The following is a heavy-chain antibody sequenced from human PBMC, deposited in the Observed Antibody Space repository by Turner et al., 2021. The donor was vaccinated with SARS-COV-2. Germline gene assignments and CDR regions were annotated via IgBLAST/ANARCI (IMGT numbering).Heavy chain of an antibody. Sequence: QVQLVESGGGVVQPGRSLRLSCAASGFTFSSYGMHWVRQAPGKGLEGVAVIWYDGSNKYYADSVKGRFTISRDNSKNTLYLQMNSLRAEDTAVYYCARDGGYSGYAYFDYWGQGTLVTVSS. J-gene: IGHJ4*02. CDR2: IWYDGSNK. CDR3: ARDGGYSGYAYFDY. CDR1: GFTFSSYG. V-gene: IGHV3-33*01. D-gene: IGHD5-12*01.